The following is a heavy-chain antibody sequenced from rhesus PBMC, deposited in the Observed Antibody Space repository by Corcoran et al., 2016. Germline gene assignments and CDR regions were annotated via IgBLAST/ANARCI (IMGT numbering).Heavy chain of an antibody. V-gene: IGHV1-200*01. Sequence: QVQLVQSGAELKKPGASVKLSCKASGYNFTSYSLNWVRKAPVQGLEWMVWSNPSNANTGYAQKFLGLVTMTRDTSTTTAYRELSSLRSEDTSVYYCARGLGYPYDYWGQGVLVTVSS. D-gene: IGHD1-44*02. CDR3: ARGLGYPYDY. CDR2: SNPSNANT. CDR1: GYNFTSYS. J-gene: IGHJ4*01.